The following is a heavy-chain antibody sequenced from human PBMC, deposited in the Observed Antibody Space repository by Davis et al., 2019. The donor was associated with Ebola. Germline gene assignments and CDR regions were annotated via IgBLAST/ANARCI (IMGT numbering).Heavy chain of an antibody. CDR2: ISGGGVST. V-gene: IGHV3-23*01. CDR3: AKNRRGYSQPIDY. Sequence: GGSLRLSCAVSGFTFNYYAMNWVRQAPGKWLEWVSAISGGGVSTYYADSVKGRFTISSDNSKNTMNLQMNSLRAEDTAVYYCAKNRRGYSQPIDYWGQGTLVTVSS. J-gene: IGHJ4*02. D-gene: IGHD5-18*01. CDR1: GFTFNYYA.